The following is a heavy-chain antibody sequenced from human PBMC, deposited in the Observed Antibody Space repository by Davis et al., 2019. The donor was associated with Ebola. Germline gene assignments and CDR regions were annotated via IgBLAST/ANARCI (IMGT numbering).Heavy chain of an antibody. J-gene: IGHJ6*02. CDR2: ISAYNGNT. D-gene: IGHD6-19*01. CDR1: GGTFTSYA. CDR3: ARGGIAVADSYGMDV. Sequence: AASVKVSCKASGGTFTSYAISWVRQAPGQGLEWMGWISAYNGNTNYAQKFQGRVTITADKSTSTAYMELSSLRSEDTAVYYCARGGIAVADSYGMDVWGQGTTVTVSS. V-gene: IGHV1-18*01.